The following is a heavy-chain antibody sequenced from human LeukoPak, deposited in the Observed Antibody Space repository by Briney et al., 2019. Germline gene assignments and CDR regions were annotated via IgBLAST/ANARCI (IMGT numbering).Heavy chain of an antibody. D-gene: IGHD6-13*01. CDR3: AREMAAGYPYFDY. CDR2: ISSSSSYI. CDR1: GFTFSSYS. J-gene: IGHJ4*02. Sequence: PGGSLTLSCAASGFTFSSYSMNWVRQAPGKGLEWVSSISSSSSYIYYADSVKGRFTISRDNAKNSLYLQMNSLRAEDTAVYYSAREMAAGYPYFDYWGQGTLVTVSS. V-gene: IGHV3-21*01.